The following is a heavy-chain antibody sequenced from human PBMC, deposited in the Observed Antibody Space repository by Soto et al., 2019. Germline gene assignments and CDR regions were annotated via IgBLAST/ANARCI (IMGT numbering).Heavy chain of an antibody. CDR2: LCHDETIA. J-gene: IGHJ5*02. CDR3: GRTFRDGLLGLDP. CDR1: GFSLSDHC. D-gene: IGHD3-16*01. V-gene: IGHV3-74*01. Sequence: GGSLRLSCAASGFSLSDHCLHWVRQAPGKGLVWLSRLCHDETIAIYSDSVKGRFSISRDIAKNTLYLQMTSLRAEDAAIYYCGRTFRDGLLGLDPWGQGTLVTVSS.